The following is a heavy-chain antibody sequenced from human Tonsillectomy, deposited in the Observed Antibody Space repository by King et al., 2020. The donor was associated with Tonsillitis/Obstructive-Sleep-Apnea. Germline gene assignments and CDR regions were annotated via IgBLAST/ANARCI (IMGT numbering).Heavy chain of an antibody. D-gene: IGHD1-26*01. V-gene: IGHV1-18*01. Sequence: QLVQSGAEVKKPGASVKVSCKASGYTFTSYGISWVRQAPGQGLEWMGRISAHNGNTNYAQKLXGRVTMXTDTSTSTAYMELRSLRSDDTAVYYCARKWELDWFDPWGQXTLVTVSS. CDR1: GYTFTSYG. CDR2: ISAHNGNT. J-gene: IGHJ5*02. CDR3: ARKWELDWFDP.